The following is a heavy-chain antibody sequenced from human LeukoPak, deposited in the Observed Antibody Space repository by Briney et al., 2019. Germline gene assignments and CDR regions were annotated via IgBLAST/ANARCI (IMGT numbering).Heavy chain of an antibody. J-gene: IGHJ3*02. CDR2: INPNSGGT. CDR1: GYTFTGYY. V-gene: IGHV1-2*06. CDR3: ARRSEDAFDI. Sequence: ASVKVFCKASGYTFTGYYMHWVRQAPGQGLEWMGRINPNSGGTNYAQKFQGRVTMTRDTSISTAYMELSRLRSEDTAMYYCARRSEDAFDIWGQGTMVTVSS.